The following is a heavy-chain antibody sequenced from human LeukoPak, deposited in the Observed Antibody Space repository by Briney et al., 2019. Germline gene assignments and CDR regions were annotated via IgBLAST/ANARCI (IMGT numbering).Heavy chain of an antibody. Sequence: GRSLRLSCAASGFTFSSYGMHWVRQAPGKGLEWVAVIWYDGSNKYYADSVKGRFTISRDNSKNTLYLQMNSLRAEDTAVYYCAKDQVSGYYYDSSGYYDYWGQGTLVTVSS. J-gene: IGHJ4*02. CDR2: IWYDGSNK. CDR1: GFTFSSYG. V-gene: IGHV3-33*06. CDR3: AKDQVSGYYYDSSGYYDY. D-gene: IGHD3-22*01.